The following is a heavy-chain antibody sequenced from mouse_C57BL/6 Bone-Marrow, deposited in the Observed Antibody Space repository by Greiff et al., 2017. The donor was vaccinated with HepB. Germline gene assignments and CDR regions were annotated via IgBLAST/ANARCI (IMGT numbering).Heavy chain of an antibody. Sequence: EVQLVESGGGLVQSGRSLRLSCATSGFTFSDFYMEWVRQAPGKGLEWIAASRNKANDYTTEYSASVKGRFIVSRDTSQSILYLQMNALRAEDTAIYYCARDASSSYGYYAMDYWGQGTSVTVSS. CDR1: GFTFSDFY. J-gene: IGHJ4*01. CDR2: SRNKANDYTT. V-gene: IGHV7-1*01. D-gene: IGHD1-1*01. CDR3: ARDASSSYGYYAMDY.